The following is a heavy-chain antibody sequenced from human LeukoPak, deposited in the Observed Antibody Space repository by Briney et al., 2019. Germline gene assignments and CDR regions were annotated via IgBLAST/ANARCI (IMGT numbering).Heavy chain of an antibody. V-gene: IGHV5-51*01. CDR3: ARRGASDSSSWLDY. Sequence: GESLKISCQGSGYNFPIYWIGWVRQMPGQGLEWMGIIYPGDSDTRYSPSFQGQVTISADKSISTAYLQWSSLKASDTAMYYCARRGASDSSSWLDYWGQGTLVTVSS. J-gene: IGHJ4*02. D-gene: IGHD6-13*01. CDR2: IYPGDSDT. CDR1: GYNFPIYW.